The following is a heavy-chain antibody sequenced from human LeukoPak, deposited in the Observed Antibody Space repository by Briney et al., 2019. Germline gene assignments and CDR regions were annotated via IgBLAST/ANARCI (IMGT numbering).Heavy chain of an antibody. CDR3: AADPRY. CDR1: GFTFTSSA. Sequence: SVKVSCKASGFTFTSSAMHWVRQARGQRLEWIGLIVVGSGNTNYAQKFQGRVTITRDMSTSTAYMELSSLRSEDTAVYYCAADPRYWGQGTLVTVSS. J-gene: IGHJ4*02. V-gene: IGHV1-58*02. CDR2: IVVGSGNT.